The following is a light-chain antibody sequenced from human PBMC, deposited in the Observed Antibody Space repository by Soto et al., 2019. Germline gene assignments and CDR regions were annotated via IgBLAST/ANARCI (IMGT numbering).Light chain of an antibody. CDR1: QSVLYSSNNKNY. CDR2: WAS. V-gene: IGKV4-1*01. J-gene: IGKJ3*01. Sequence: DIVMTQSPDSLAVSLGERATINCKSSQSVLYSSNNKNYLAWYRQKAGQPPELLIYWASSRQSGVPDRFSGSGSGTDFSLTISSLQAADVAVYYCQQYFSAPLTFGPGTKVDIK. CDR3: QQYFSAPLT.